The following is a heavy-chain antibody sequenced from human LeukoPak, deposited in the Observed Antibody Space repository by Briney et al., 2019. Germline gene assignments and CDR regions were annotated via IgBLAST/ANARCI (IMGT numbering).Heavy chain of an antibody. CDR1: GFTFSSYA. J-gene: IGHJ4*02. CDR2: ISGSGGST. D-gene: IGHD3-16*01. V-gene: IGHV3-23*01. Sequence: PGGSLRLSCAASGFTFSSYAMSWVRQAPGKGLEWVSAISGSGGSTYYADSVKGRFTISRDNSKNTLYLQMNSLRAEDTAVYYCAKGNDSVWGSYRGSLDYWGQGTPVTVSS. CDR3: AKGNDSVWGSYRGSLDY.